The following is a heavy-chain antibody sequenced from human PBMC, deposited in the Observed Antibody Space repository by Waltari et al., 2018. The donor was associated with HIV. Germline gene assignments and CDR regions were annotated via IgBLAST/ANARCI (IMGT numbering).Heavy chain of an antibody. Sequence: QVQLVQSGAEVRKPGASVKVSCKASGYTFSDFYIHWVRQAPGQGLEWMGWINPNSGGTRYAEKFQGRVTMTRDTSIDTADMELSRLTSDDTAVYYCARVFRGTIQYFEDRLGHWGQGTLVTVSS. CDR1: GYTFSDFY. J-gene: IGHJ5*02. D-gene: IGHD4-4*01. CDR2: INPNSGGT. V-gene: IGHV1-2*02. CDR3: ARVFRGTIQYFEDRLGH.